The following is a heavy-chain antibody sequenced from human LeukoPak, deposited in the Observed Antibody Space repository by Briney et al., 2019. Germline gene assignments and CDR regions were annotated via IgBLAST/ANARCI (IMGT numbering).Heavy chain of an antibody. CDR2: IYTSGST. Sequence: PSETLSLTCTVSGGSISSYYWSWIRQPPGEGLEGIGRIYTSGSTNYNPSLKSRVTISEDTPNKQFSLNRRSCTAADTAVYYCARETSGYYYDSSGELGYWGQGTLVTVSS. J-gene: IGHJ4*02. D-gene: IGHD3-22*01. CDR1: GGSISSYY. CDR3: ARETSGYYYDSSGELGY. V-gene: IGHV4-4*07.